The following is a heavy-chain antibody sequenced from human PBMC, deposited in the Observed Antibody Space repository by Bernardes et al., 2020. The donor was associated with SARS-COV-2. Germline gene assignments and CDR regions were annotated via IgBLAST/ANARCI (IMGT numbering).Heavy chain of an antibody. CDR3: VRSAFSGGSGYFFDS. J-gene: IGHJ4*02. CDR2: INTDGRTI. V-gene: IGHV3-74*01. Sequence: GGSLRLSCAASGFTFSSYWIHWVRQVPGKGLVWVSRINTDGRTITYADSVKGRFIISRDNAKNTLYLQMNSLRVADAAMYYCVRSAFSGGSGYFFDSWGQGTLVTVSS. D-gene: IGHD3-22*01. CDR1: GFTFSSYW.